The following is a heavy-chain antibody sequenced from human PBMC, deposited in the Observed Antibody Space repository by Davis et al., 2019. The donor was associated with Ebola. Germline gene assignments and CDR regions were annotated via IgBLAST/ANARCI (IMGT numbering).Heavy chain of an antibody. D-gene: IGHD1-26*01. CDR3: ATTLVGAKAFDY. CDR2: IYGGGST. Sequence: PGGSLRLSCAASGFTVSSNYMSWVRQAPGKGLEWVSVIYGGGSTYYADSVKGRFTISRDNSKNTLYLQMNSLRAEDTAVYYCATTLVGAKAFDYWGQGTLVTVSS. J-gene: IGHJ4*02. V-gene: IGHV3-53*01. CDR1: GFTVSSNY.